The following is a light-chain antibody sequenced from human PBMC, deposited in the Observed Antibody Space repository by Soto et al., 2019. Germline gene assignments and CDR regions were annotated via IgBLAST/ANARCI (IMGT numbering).Light chain of an antibody. J-gene: IGKJ1*01. CDR2: GAS. Sequence: EIVLTQSPGTLSLSPGERATLSCRASQSVSSSYLAWYQQKPGQAPRLLIYGASSRATGIPERFSGSGSGTDFTLTISRLGPEDFAVYYCQHYGRSFWTFGQGPNVEIK. CDR3: QHYGRSFWT. CDR1: QSVSSSY. V-gene: IGKV3-20*01.